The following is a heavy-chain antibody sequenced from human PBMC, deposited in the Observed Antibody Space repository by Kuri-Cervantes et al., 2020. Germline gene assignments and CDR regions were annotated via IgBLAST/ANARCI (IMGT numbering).Heavy chain of an antibody. D-gene: IGHD3-22*01. CDR1: RFTFSNYA. CDR3: ARYYYDSSGSDY. CDR2: ISDSGVTT. V-gene: IGHV3-23*01. Sequence: GESLKIPCAASRFTFSNYAMFWVRQAPGKGLEWVSAISDSGVTTYYADSVKGRFTISRDNAKNSLYLQMNSLRAEDTAVYYCARYYYDSSGSDYWGQGTLVTVSS. J-gene: IGHJ4*02.